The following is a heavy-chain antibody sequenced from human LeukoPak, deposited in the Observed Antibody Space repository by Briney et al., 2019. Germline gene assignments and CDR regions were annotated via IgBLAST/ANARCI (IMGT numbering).Heavy chain of an antibody. CDR1: GGSISSGDYY. D-gene: IGHD4-17*01. CDR2: IYYSGST. Sequence: SETLSLTCTVSGGSISSGDYYWTWIRQPPGKGLEWIGYIYYSGSTYYNPSLKSRITISVDTSKNQFSPKLSSVTAADTAVYYCARDTRGDYYFDYWGQGTLVTVSS. CDR3: ARDTRGDYYFDY. V-gene: IGHV4-30-4*01. J-gene: IGHJ4*02.